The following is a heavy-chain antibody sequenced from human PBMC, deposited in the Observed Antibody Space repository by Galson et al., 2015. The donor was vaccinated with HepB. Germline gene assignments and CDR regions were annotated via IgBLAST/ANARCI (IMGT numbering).Heavy chain of an antibody. D-gene: IGHD3-10*01. V-gene: IGHV1-69*13. J-gene: IGHJ5*02. Sequence: SVKVSCKASGGTFSNYAVSWVRQAPGQGLEWMGGIIPIFGSVKYAQKFQGRITITADESTSTAYMYLRSLKSEDTAVYYCARDLKVRGVPPGWFDPWGQGTLVAVSS. CDR2: IIPIFGSV. CDR1: GGTFSNYA. CDR3: ARDLKVRGVPPGWFDP.